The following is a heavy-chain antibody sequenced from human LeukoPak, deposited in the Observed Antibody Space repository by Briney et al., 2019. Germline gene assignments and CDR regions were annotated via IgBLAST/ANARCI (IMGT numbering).Heavy chain of an antibody. CDR3: ARGPTISETGYFDY. CDR1: GGSFSTYY. D-gene: IGHD1-1*01. V-gene: IGHV4-34*01. Sequence: SETLSLTCAVYGGSFSTYYWSWIRQSPGKGLEWIAEINHRGDTNYNPSVKSRVTISVDTSKNQFSPKITPLTAADTAVYYCARGPTISETGYFDYWGQGTLVTVSS. J-gene: IGHJ4*03. CDR2: INHRGDT.